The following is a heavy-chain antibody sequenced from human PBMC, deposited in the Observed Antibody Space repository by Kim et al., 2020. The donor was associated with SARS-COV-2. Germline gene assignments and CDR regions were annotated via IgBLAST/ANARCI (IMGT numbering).Heavy chain of an antibody. Sequence: GGSLRLSCAASGFTFSSYWMHWVRQAPGKGLVWVSRINSDGSSTSYADSVKGRFTISRDNAKNTLYLQMNSLRAEDTAVYYCARVGYCSGGSCYWDDYWGQGTLVTVSS. CDR2: INSDGSST. CDR3: ARVGYCSGGSCYWDDY. V-gene: IGHV3-74*01. J-gene: IGHJ4*02. D-gene: IGHD2-15*01. CDR1: GFTFSSYW.